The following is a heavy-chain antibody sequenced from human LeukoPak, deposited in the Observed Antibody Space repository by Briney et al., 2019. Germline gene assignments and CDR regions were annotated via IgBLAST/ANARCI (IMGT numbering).Heavy chain of an antibody. D-gene: IGHD6-6*01. CDR3: AKKSRRESVDY. CDR2: ISGSGGST. V-gene: IGHV3-23*01. Sequence: GGSLRLSCAASGFTFSSYAMSWVRQAPGEGLGWVSAISGSGGSTYYADSVKGRFTISRDNSKNTLYLQMNSLRAEDTAVYYCAKKSRRESVDYWGQGTLVTVSS. J-gene: IGHJ4*02. CDR1: GFTFSSYA.